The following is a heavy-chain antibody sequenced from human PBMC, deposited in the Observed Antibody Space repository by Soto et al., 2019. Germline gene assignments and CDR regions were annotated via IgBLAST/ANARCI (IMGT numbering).Heavy chain of an antibody. CDR2: VSGYNGNT. CDR1: DYTFTSHG. Sequence: QVQLVQSGAEVKKPGASVKVSCKASDYTFTSHGISWVRQAPGQGLEWMGWVSGYNGNTNYAQKFQGRVTMTTDTSTTTAYMELRSLTSDDTAVYYCSRDLGAKVYFWGQGTLVTVSS. D-gene: IGHD3-16*01. J-gene: IGHJ4*02. CDR3: SRDLGAKVYF. V-gene: IGHV1-18*01.